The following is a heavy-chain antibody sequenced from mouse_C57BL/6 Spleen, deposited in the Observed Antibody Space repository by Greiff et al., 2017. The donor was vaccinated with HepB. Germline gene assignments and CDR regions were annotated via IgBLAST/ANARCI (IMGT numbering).Heavy chain of an antibody. V-gene: IGHV1-82*01. CDR3: ADGYEDFDY. CDR2: IYPGDGDT. D-gene: IGHD2-2*01. CDR1: GYAFSSSW. Sequence: QVQLQQSGPELVKPGASVKISCKASGYAFSSSWMNWVKQRPGKGLEWIGRIYPGDGDTNYNGKFKGKATLTADKSSSTAYMQLSSLTSEDSAVYFCADGYEDFDYWGQGTTLTVSS. J-gene: IGHJ2*01.